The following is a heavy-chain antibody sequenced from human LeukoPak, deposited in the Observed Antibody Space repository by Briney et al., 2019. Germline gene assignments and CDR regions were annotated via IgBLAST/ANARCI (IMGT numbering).Heavy chain of an antibody. J-gene: IGHJ4*02. V-gene: IGHV3-7*01. CDR2: IKPDGTEK. CDR3: ARDTVGVTDY. D-gene: IGHD1-26*01. Sequence: GGSLRLSCAASGFTFSSYWMTWVRQAPGKGLEWVANIKPDGTEKSYVDSVKGRFTISRDNAKNSLYLQMNSLRAEDTALYYCARDTVGVTDYWGQGTLVTVSS. CDR1: GFTFSSYW.